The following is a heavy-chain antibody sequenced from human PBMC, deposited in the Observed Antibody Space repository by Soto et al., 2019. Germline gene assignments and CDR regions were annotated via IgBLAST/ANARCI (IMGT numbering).Heavy chain of an antibody. CDR2: IRFDGSNE. J-gene: IGHJ4*02. D-gene: IGHD1-7*01. Sequence: GGSLRLSCAVPGGIFHGYGMHWVRQAPGKGLEWVAIIRFDGSNEEYADSVKGRFTISRDNSKDTLYLQTNTLGAEDTAVYYCARDGIGGTVFRGYLDYWGRGTVVTVSS. CDR1: GGIFHGYG. V-gene: IGHV3-33*01. CDR3: ARDGIGGTVFRGYLDY.